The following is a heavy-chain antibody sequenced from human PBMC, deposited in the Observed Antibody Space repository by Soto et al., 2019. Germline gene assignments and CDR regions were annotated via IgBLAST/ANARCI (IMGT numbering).Heavy chain of an antibody. V-gene: IGHV1-3*01. CDR3: ARDAVDFWSGYYTGWFDY. CDR1: GYTFTSYA. J-gene: IGHJ4*02. CDR2: INAGNGNT. Sequence: QVQLVQSGAEVKKPGASVKVSCKASGYTFTSYAMHWVRQAPGQRLDWMGWINAGNGNTKYSQKFQGSVTITRDTSASTAYMELSSLRSEDTAVYYCARDAVDFWSGYYTGWFDYWGQGPLVTVSS. D-gene: IGHD3-3*01.